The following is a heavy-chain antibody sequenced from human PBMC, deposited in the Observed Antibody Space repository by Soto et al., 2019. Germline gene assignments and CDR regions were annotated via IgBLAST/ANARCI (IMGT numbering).Heavy chain of an antibody. CDR2: INHSGST. Sequence: PSETLSLTCAVYGGSFSGYYWSWIRQPPGKGLEWIGEINHSGSTNYNPSLKSRVTISVDTSKNQFSLKLSSVTAADTAVYYRARSKAILTGYYFDYWGQGTLVTVSS. J-gene: IGHJ4*02. V-gene: IGHV4-34*01. CDR3: ARSKAILTGYYFDY. CDR1: GGSFSGYY. D-gene: IGHD3-9*01.